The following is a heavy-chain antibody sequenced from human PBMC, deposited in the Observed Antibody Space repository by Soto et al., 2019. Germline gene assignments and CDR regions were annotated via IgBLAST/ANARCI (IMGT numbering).Heavy chain of an antibody. Sequence: PGGSLRLSCAASGFTFRSYAMSWVRQAPGKGLEWVSGISGSGGSTYYADSVKGRFTISRDNSKNTMYLQMNRLRAEDTAVYYCAKGPTPGGFDIWGQGTMVTVAS. CDR3: AKGPTPGGFDI. J-gene: IGHJ3*02. D-gene: IGHD2-15*01. CDR1: GFTFRSYA. CDR2: ISGSGGST. V-gene: IGHV3-23*01.